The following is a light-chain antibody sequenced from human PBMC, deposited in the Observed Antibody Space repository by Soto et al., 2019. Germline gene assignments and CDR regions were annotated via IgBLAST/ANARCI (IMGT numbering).Light chain of an antibody. J-gene: IGKJ3*01. CDR3: QQNGSSLLT. Sequence: EIVLTQSPGTLSLSPGERATLSCRASQSVSSSYLAWYHQKPGQAPRLLIYGASSRATGIQERFSGSGSGTDFTHTINRLEPEDFAVYYCQQNGSSLLTFCPGTKVDIK. CDR2: GAS. V-gene: IGKV3-20*01. CDR1: QSVSSSY.